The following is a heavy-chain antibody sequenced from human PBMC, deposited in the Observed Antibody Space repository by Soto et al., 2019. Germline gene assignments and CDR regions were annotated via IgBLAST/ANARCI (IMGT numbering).Heavy chain of an antibody. CDR2: IHYSGTT. CDR1: GGSMRNYF. V-gene: IGHV4-59*01. CDR3: AAGEASSRNLAPYYLDF. Sequence: SETLSLTCTLSGGSMRNYFWTWIRQPPGEGLEWIGYIHYSGTTSFFPSYNPSLRSRVTISEDTSKNQFSLKLLSVTTADTAVYFCAAGEASSRNLAPYYLDFWGQGTLVTVSS. D-gene: IGHD6-13*01. J-gene: IGHJ4*02.